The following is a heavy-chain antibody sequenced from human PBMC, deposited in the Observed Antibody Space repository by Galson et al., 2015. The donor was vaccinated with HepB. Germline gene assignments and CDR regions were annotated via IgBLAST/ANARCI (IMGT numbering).Heavy chain of an antibody. Sequence: SLRLSCAASGFTVSSNYMSWVRQAPGKGLEWVSVIYSGGSTYYADSVKGRFTISRDNSKNTLYLQMNSLRAEDTAVYYCARYRGSSWSPFDIWGQGTMVTVSS. CDR1: GFTVSSNY. D-gene: IGHD6-13*01. J-gene: IGHJ3*02. CDR3: ARYRGSSWSPFDI. CDR2: IYSGGST. V-gene: IGHV3-66*02.